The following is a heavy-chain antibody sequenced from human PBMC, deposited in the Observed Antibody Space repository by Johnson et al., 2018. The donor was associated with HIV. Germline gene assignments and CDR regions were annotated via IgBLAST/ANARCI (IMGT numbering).Heavy chain of an antibody. CDR1: GFTFSNYW. J-gene: IGHJ3*02. V-gene: IGHV3-30*02. CDR3: AKAGYYVSAFDI. CDR2: IRYDGSNK. D-gene: IGHD3-10*02. Sequence: QVQLVESGGGLVQPGGSLRLSCVVSGFTFSNYWMHWVRQAPGKGLEWVAFIRYDGSNKYYADSVKRRFTISRDNSKNTLYLQMNSLRAEDTAVYYCAKAGYYVSAFDIWGQGTLVTVSS.